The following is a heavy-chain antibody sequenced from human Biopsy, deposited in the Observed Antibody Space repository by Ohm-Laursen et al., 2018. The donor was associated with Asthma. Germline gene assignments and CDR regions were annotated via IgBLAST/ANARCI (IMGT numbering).Heavy chain of an antibody. D-gene: IGHD4-17*01. CDR3: ASDFPKDYVRYNFQF. V-gene: IGHV1-24*01. CDR2: HDHEEGGT. J-gene: IGHJ4*02. Sequence: VASVKVSCKISGYSLTDLSMHWVRQAPGQGLEWMGRHDHEEGGTVNARRFQGRVTMTEDTSTDTAYMELSSLSSDDTAVYYCASDFPKDYVRYNFQFWGQGTLVTVSS. CDR1: GYSLTDLS.